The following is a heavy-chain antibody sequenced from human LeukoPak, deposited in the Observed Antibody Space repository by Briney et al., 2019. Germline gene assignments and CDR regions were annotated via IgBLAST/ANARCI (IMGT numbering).Heavy chain of an antibody. V-gene: IGHV1-46*01. CDR1: GYTFTGYY. CDR3: ARGEDVLLWFGELSSWFDP. J-gene: IGHJ5*02. Sequence: ASVKVSCKASGYTFTGYYMHWVRQAPGQGLEWMGIINPSGGSTSYAQKFQGRVTMTRDMSTSTVYMELSSLRSEDTAVYYCARGEDVLLWFGELSSWFDPWGQGTLVTVSS. CDR2: INPSGGST. D-gene: IGHD3-10*01.